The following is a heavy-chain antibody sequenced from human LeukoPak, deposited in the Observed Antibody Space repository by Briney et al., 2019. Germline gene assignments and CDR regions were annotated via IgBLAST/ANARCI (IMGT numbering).Heavy chain of an antibody. CDR2: ISGSGGST. Sequence: GGSLRLPCAASGFTFSSYAMSWVRQAPGKGLEWVSAISGSGGSTYYADSVKGRFTISRDNSKNTLYLQMNSLRAEDTAVYYCAKFGRGIVGATRENAFDIWGQGTMVTVSS. D-gene: IGHD1-26*01. CDR1: GFTFSSYA. CDR3: AKFGRGIVGATRENAFDI. J-gene: IGHJ3*02. V-gene: IGHV3-23*01.